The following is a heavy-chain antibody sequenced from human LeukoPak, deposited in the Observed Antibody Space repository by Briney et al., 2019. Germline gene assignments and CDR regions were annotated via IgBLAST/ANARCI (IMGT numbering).Heavy chain of an antibody. CDR1: GFTLGNRW. CDR3: AKDHPYYFDY. J-gene: IGHJ4*02. Sequence: PGGSLRLSCTASGFTLGNRWMHWVRQAPGKGLEWVAFIRYDGSNKYYADSVKGRFTISRDNSKNTLYLQMNGLRAEDTAVYYCAKDHPYYFDYWGQGTLVTVSS. CDR2: IRYDGSNK. V-gene: IGHV3-30*02.